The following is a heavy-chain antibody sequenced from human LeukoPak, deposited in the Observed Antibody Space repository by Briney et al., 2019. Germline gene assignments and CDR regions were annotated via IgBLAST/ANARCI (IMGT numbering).Heavy chain of an antibody. CDR1: GFTFSNYA. CDR2: ISDDGSRQ. CDR3: AKRDDSSSWTAFDI. V-gene: IGHV3-30-3*02. Sequence: GGSLRLSCAATGFTFSNYAIHWGRQAPGKGLEWVAFISDDGSRQHYADSVKGRFTISRDNSKNTVYLQMNSLRAEDTAVYYCAKRDDSSSWTAFDIWGQGTMVTVSS. J-gene: IGHJ3*02. D-gene: IGHD6-13*01.